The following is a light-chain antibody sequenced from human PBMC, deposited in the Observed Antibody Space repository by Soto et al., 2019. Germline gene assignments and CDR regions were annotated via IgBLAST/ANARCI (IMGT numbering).Light chain of an antibody. CDR3: QQYGSSPYT. CDR1: QSVSSSY. Sequence: EIVLTQSPGTLSLSPGERATLSCRASQSVSSSYLAWYQQKPGQAPRLLIYGASSRATGIPDRFSGSGSGTDFSLTISRLEPEDFAVYYCQQYGSSPYTFGEVTKLDIK. CDR2: GAS. J-gene: IGKJ2*01. V-gene: IGKV3-20*01.